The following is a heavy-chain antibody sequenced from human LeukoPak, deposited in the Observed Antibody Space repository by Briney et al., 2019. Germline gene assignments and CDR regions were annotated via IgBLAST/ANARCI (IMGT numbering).Heavy chain of an antibody. V-gene: IGHV3-11*04. CDR2: ISSSGSTI. CDR3: ARARYGDTYYMDV. D-gene: IGHD4-17*01. J-gene: IGHJ6*03. CDR1: GFTFSDYY. Sequence: GGSLRLSCAASGFTFSDYYMSWTRQAPGKGLEWVSYISSSGSTIYYADSVKGRFTISRDNAKNSLYLQMNSLRAEDTAVYYCARARYGDTYYMDVWGKGTTVTVSS.